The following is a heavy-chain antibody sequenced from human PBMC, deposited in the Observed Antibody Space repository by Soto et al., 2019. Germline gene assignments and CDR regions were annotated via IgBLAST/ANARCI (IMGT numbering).Heavy chain of an antibody. CDR3: AKDGSRNYYYYYGMDV. CDR1: GFTFSSDA. D-gene: IGHD6-13*01. J-gene: IGHJ6*02. V-gene: IGHV3-23*01. CDR2: VSGSGGST. Sequence: GGLRRACAASGFTFSSDAMSWVRQAPGKGLEWVSAVSGSGGSTYYADSVKGRFTISRDNSKNTLYLQMNSLRAEDTAVYYCAKDGSRNYYYYYGMDVWGQGTTVTVSS.